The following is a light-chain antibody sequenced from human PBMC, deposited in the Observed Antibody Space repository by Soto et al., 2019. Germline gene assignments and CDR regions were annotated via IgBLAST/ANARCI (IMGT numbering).Light chain of an antibody. CDR2: SAS. CDR1: QSIGTY. V-gene: IGKV1-39*01. CDR3: QQTYSTHIT. J-gene: IGKJ4*01. Sequence: DIQMTQSPASLSASVGDRVTITCRASQSIGTYLNWYQQISGRAPKVLIYSASTLQGGVPSRFSGSGSGTDFTLTINSLQPEDFATYYCQQTYSTHITFGGGTKVE.